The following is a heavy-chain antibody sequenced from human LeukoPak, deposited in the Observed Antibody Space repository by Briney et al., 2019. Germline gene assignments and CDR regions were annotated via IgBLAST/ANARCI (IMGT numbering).Heavy chain of an antibody. CDR2: ISYDGNNK. J-gene: IGHJ4*02. V-gene: IGHV3-30*18. D-gene: IGHD3-22*01. CDR1: GFIFSNYG. CDR3: AKDGLIYSYDSSGYYPGDH. Sequence: GGSLRLSCAASGFIFSNYGMHGVRQAPGKGLEWVAVISYDGNNKYYADSVKGRFTISRDNSKNTLFLQMNSLRAEDTAVYFCAKDGLIYSYDSSGYYPGDHWGQGTLVTVSS.